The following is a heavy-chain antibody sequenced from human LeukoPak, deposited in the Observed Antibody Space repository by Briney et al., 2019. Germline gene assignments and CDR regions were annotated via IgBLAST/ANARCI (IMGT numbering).Heavy chain of an antibody. CDR3: ARDSGGAAANLDY. CDR1: GGSISSYY. CDR2: IYSSGNT. V-gene: IGHV4-59*01. J-gene: IGHJ4*02. Sequence: PSETLSLTCTVSGGSISSYYWSWIRQPPGKGLEWIGYIYSSGNTNYNPSLKNRVTISVDTSKNQFSLKLSSVTAADTAVYYCARDSGGAAANLDYWGQGTLVTVSS. D-gene: IGHD6-13*01.